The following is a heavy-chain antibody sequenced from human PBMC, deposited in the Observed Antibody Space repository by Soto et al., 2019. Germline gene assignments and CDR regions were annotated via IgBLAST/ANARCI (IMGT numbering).Heavy chain of an antibody. CDR3: AGRNWFDP. V-gene: IGHV4-34*01. CDR2: INHSGST. Sequence: SETLSLTCAVYGGSFSGYYWSWIRQPPGKGLEWIGEINHSGSTNYNPSLKSRVTISVDTSKNQFSLKLSSVTAADTAVYYCAGRNWFDPWGQGTLVTVSS. J-gene: IGHJ5*02. D-gene: IGHD1-26*01. CDR1: GGSFSGYY.